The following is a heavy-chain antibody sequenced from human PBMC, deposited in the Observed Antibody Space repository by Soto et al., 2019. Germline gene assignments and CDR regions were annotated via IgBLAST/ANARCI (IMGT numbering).Heavy chain of an antibody. CDR1: GYTFSGYY. J-gene: IGHJ4*02. CDR2: INPDSGDT. Sequence: ASVKVSCKASGYTFSGYYMHWVRQAPGQGLEWMGWINPDSGDTNYAQKFQGRVTMTRDTSITTAYMELSRLRSDDTAVYYCARTKDFDYWGQGTLVTGSS. CDR3: ARTKDFDY. V-gene: IGHV1-2*02.